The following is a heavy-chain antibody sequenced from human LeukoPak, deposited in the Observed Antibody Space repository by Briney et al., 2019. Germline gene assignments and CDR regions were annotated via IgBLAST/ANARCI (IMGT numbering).Heavy chain of an antibody. D-gene: IGHD6-19*01. CDR3: AVGGWYNWFDP. J-gene: IGHJ5*02. CDR1: GGSISSYY. V-gene: IGHV4-59*01. CDR2: IYYSGST. Sequence: TETLSLTCTVSGGSISSYYWSWIRQPPGKGLEWIGYIYYSGSTNYNPSLKSRVTISVDTSKNQFSLKLSSVTAADTAVYYCAVGGWYNWFDPWGQGTLVTVSS.